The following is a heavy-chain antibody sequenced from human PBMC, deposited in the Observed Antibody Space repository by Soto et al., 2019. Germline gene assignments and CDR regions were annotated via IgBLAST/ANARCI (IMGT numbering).Heavy chain of an antibody. Sequence: QITLKESGPTLVKPTQTLTLTCTFSGFSLTTRGVGVGWIRQPPGKALECLALIYWDDDKRYSPSLQSRLSITKDTSKPQVVLTMTNVDPVDTATYYCAHIPHYYQYDWFDPWGQGTLVSVSS. V-gene: IGHV2-5*02. CDR2: IYWDDDK. J-gene: IGHJ5*02. D-gene: IGHD3-16*01. CDR3: AHIPHYYQYDWFDP. CDR1: GFSLTTRGVG.